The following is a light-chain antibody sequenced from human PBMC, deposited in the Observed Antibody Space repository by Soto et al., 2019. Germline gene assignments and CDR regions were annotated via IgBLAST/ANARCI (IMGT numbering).Light chain of an antibody. CDR2: EVT. Sequence: QSALTQPPSASGSPGQSITISCTGTSSDIGGYNYVSWYQQHPGKAPKLMIYEVTNRPSGVSNRFSGSKSGNTASLTISGLQAEDEADYYCSSYTSSNTLVFGGGTKLTVL. J-gene: IGLJ3*02. V-gene: IGLV2-14*01. CDR1: SSDIGGYNY. CDR3: SSYTSSNTLV.